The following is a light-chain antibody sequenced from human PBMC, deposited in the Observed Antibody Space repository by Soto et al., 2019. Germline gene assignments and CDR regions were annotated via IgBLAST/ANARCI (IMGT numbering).Light chain of an antibody. Sequence: EIVLTQSPATLSLSPGERATLSCRASQRVSSYLAWYQQKPGQAPRLLIYDASNRATGIPARFSGSGSGTDFTLTISSLEPEDFAVYHCQQRSNWPHTFGGGTKVDIK. V-gene: IGKV3-11*01. CDR1: QRVSSY. CDR2: DAS. J-gene: IGKJ4*01. CDR3: QQRSNWPHT.